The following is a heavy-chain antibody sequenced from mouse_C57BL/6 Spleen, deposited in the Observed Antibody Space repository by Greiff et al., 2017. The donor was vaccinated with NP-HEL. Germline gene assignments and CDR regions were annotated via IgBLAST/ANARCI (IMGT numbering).Heavy chain of an antibody. CDR3: ARYYYGLDY. CDR2: INPGSGGT. J-gene: IGHJ2*01. V-gene: IGHV1-54*01. CDR1: GYAFTNYL. Sequence: VQLQQSGAELVRPGTSVKVSCKASGYAFTNYLIEWVKQRPGQGLEWIGVINPGSGGTNYNEKFKGKTTLTADKSSSTAYMQLSSLTSEDSAVYFCARYYYGLDYWGQGTTLTVSS. D-gene: IGHD1-1*01.